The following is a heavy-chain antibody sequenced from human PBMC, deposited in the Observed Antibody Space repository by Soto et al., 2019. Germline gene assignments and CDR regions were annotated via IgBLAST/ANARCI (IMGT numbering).Heavy chain of an antibody. V-gene: IGHV1-69*13. J-gene: IGHJ6*02. CDR3: ARDYQYYDFWSGPKHPDYYYYGMDV. D-gene: IGHD3-3*01. Sequence: GASVKVSCKASGGTFSSYAISWVRQAPGQGLEWMGGIIPIFGTANYAQKFQGRVTITADESTSTAYMELSSLRSEDTAVYYCARDYQYYDFWSGPKHPDYYYYGMDVWGQGTTVTVSS. CDR1: GGTFSSYA. CDR2: IIPIFGTA.